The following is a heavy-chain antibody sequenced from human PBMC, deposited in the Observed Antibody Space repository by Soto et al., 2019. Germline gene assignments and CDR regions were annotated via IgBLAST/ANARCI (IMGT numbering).Heavy chain of an antibody. Sequence: QLQLQESGPGLVKPAETLSLTCSVSGGSISNAGYYWGWIRPPPGKGLEWIGNIHYTGNTIYNPPLRGRVTVSVDTSKNQFSLNLGSVTAADTAVYYCARHLFCSSTGCVTQPLHWFDPWGQGTLVAVSS. J-gene: IGHJ5*02. CDR2: IHYTGNT. D-gene: IGHD2-2*01. CDR1: GGSISNAGYY. V-gene: IGHV4-39*01. CDR3: ARHLFCSSTGCVTQPLHWFDP.